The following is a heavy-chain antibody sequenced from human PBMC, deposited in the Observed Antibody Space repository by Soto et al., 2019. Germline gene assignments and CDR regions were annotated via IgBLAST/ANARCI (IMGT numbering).Heavy chain of an antibody. D-gene: IGHD6-13*01. Sequence: PSETLSLTCTASGVSVSSDSYYWSWVRQPPGKGLEWIGEINHSGNTNYNPSLKSRVTISVDTSKNQFSLKLSSVTAADTAVYYCARGVAAPWRAGYYGMDVWGQGTTITVSS. V-gene: IGHV4-39*07. CDR1: GVSVSSDSYY. CDR3: ARGVAAPWRAGYYGMDV. J-gene: IGHJ6*02. CDR2: INHSGNT.